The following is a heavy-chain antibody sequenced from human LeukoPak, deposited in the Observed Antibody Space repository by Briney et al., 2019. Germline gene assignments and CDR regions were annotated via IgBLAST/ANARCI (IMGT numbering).Heavy chain of an antibody. CDR1: SGSVSSSHY. J-gene: IGHJ3*01. CDR3: AKSTYYYDTFVNAFDF. V-gene: IGHV4-39*07. D-gene: IGHD3-22*01. CDR2: IYYGGST. Sequence: SETLSLTCTVSSGSVSSSHYWGWIRQPPGKGLEWIGSIYYGGSTYYNASLRSRVTTSVDTSKNQFSLKLSSVTAADTAVYYCAKSTYYYDTFVNAFDFWGQGTVVTVSS.